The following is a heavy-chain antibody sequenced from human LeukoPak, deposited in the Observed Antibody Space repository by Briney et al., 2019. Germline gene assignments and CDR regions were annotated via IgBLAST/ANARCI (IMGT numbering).Heavy chain of an antibody. CDR1: GFTVSSNY. V-gene: IGHV3-23*01. CDR2: ISDSGGGT. J-gene: IGHJ6*02. Sequence: PGGSLRLSCAASGFTVSSNYMSWVRQAPGKGLAWVSAISDSGGGTYYADSVKGRFTISRDNSKNTLYLQMNSLRAEDTAVYYCAKEGGPTLYYYYYGMDVWGQGTTVTVSS. CDR3: AKEGGPTLYYYYYGMDV. D-gene: IGHD3-16*01.